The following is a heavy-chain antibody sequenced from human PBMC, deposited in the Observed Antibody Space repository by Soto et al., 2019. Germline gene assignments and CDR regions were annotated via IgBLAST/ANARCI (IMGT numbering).Heavy chain of an antibody. CDR2: INHSGST. Sequence: SETLSLTCAVYGGSFSGYYWSWIRQPPGKGLEWIGEINHSGSTNYNPSLKSRVTISVDTSKNQFSLKLSSVTAADTAVYYCARGKLRCLEWLSTPGPYFDYWGQGTLVTVSS. V-gene: IGHV4-34*01. J-gene: IGHJ4*02. D-gene: IGHD3-3*01. CDR3: ARGKLRCLEWLSTPGPYFDY. CDR1: GGSFSGYY.